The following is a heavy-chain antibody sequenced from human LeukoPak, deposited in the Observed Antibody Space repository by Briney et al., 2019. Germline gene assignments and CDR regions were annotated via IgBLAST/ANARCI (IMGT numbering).Heavy chain of an antibody. CDR3: ARGAINLFDS. CDR2: TYYRSKWYN. V-gene: IGHV6-1*01. Sequence: SQTLSLTCAIFGDSVSSNGAAWSWIRQSPSRGLEWLGRTYYRSKWYNDYAVSVKSRITINADTSKNQFSLQLNSVTPEDTAVYYCARGAINLFDSWGQGTLVTVSS. CDR1: GDSVSSNGAA. J-gene: IGHJ4*02.